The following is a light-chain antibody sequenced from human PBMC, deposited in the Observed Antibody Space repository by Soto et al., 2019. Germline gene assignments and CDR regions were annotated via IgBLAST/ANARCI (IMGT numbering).Light chain of an antibody. J-gene: IGLJ1*01. Sequence: QSVLTQPTSVSGSPGQSITISCTGNHNDIGTYDYVSWYQQHPGRAPRLLIHGVTTRPSGISGRFSASKSGLTASLTISGLQPEDEADYYCCSYVGSDYVFGTGTKVTVL. V-gene: IGLV2-14*03. CDR3: CSYVGSDYV. CDR2: GVT. CDR1: HNDIGTYDY.